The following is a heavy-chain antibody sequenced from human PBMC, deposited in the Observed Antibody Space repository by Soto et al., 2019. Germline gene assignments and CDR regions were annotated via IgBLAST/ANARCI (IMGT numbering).Heavy chain of an antibody. CDR1: GGTISRYY. Sequence: QVQLQESGPGLVKPSETLSLTCTVSGGTISRYYWSWIRQPPGKGLEWIGYMYNTGTTVYNPSFKSQVTISVYTSKNQFALKLNSVTAADTAVYYCARDLWGYCGTDCYPLDVWGQGTTVTVSS. CDR3: ARDLWGYCGTDCYPLDV. CDR2: MYNTGTT. D-gene: IGHD2-21*02. J-gene: IGHJ6*02. V-gene: IGHV4-59*01.